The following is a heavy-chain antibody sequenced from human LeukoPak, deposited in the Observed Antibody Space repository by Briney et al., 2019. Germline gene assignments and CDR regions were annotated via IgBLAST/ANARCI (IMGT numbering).Heavy chain of an antibody. J-gene: IGHJ4*02. D-gene: IGHD1/OR15-1a*01. CDR3: ARHRRKTGPSDY. CDR2: SYYSGGT. V-gene: IGHV4-39*01. Sequence: SETLSLTCPVPGGSISSSSNYWAWIRQPPGKGLEGIGGSYYSGGTYYNPSLKSRVPISVDTAKDQFSLKLSSVTAADTAVYYCARHRRKTGPSDYWGQGTLVSVSS. CDR1: GGSISSSSNY.